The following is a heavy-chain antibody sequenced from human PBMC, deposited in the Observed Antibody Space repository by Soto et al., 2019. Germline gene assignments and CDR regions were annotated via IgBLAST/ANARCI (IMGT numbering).Heavy chain of an antibody. CDR2: INPKFGDT. CDR1: GYTFTAYY. D-gene: IGHD3-10*01. V-gene: IGHV1-2*02. CDR3: ARNMDYYYGPGSGNGHGV. J-gene: IGHJ6*02. Sequence: QVQLVQSGAEVKAPGDSVRVSCEASGYTFTAYYIHWVRPVPRPGLEWMGWINPKFGDTTYAQDFQGRVTMTRDMSISTVYMELSRLTSDDTAIYYCARNMDYYYGPGSGNGHGVWGQGTTVTVFS.